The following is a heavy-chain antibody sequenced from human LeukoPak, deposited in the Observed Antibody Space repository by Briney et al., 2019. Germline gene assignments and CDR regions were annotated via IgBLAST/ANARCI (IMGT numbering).Heavy chain of an antibody. CDR2: IYPGDSDT. CDR3: ARQDGDGFYYFDY. V-gene: IGHV5-51*01. CDR1: GYSFTYYW. D-gene: IGHD5-24*01. Sequence: GESLKISCKGSGYSFTYYWIGWVRQMPGKGLEWMGVIYPGDSDTRHSPSFQGQVTISVDKSISTAYLQWSSLKASDTATYYCARQDGDGFYYFDYWGQGTLVTVSS. J-gene: IGHJ4*02.